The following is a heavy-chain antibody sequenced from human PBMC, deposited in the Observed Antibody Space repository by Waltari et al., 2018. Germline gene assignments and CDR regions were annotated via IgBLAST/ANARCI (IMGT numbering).Heavy chain of an antibody. CDR2: INHSGST. V-gene: IGHV4-34*01. CDR3: ARGRGSSGGRHLYYCDY. D-gene: IGHD2-15*01. Sequence: QVQLQQWGAGLLKPSETLSLTCAVYGGSFSGYYWSWIRQPPGKGLEWIGEINHSGSTNYNPSLQSRVTISVDTSKNQFSLKLSSVTAADTAVYYCARGRGSSGGRHLYYCDYWGQGTLVTVSS. J-gene: IGHJ4*02. CDR1: GGSFSGYY.